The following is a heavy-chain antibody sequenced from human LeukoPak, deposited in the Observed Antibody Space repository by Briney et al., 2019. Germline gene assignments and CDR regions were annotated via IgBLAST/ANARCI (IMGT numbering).Heavy chain of an antibody. CDR2: IKGDGSDK. J-gene: IGHJ4*02. CDR1: GFTFSSYA. V-gene: IGHV3-7*05. CDR3: ARDWGGALDC. Sequence: PGGSLRLSCAASGFTFSSYAMAWVRQAPGKGLEWVANIKGDGSDKNYVDSVKGRFTISRDNAKNLLYLQMNSQRADDTAVYYCARDWGGALDCWGQGTLVTVSS. D-gene: IGHD1-26*01.